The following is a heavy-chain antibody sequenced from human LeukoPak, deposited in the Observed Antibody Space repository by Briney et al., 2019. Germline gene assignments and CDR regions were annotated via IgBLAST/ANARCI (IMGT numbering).Heavy chain of an antibody. J-gene: IGHJ4*02. V-gene: IGHV3-30-3*01. CDR2: ISYDGSNK. D-gene: IGHD1-26*01. CDR3: ARVGYSGSPGDY. Sequence: GRSLRLSCAASGFTFSSYAMHWVRQAPGKGLEWVAVISYDGSNKYYADSVKGRFTISRDNSKNTLYLQMNSLRAGDTAVYFCARVGYSGSPGDYWGQGTLVTVSS. CDR1: GFTFSSYA.